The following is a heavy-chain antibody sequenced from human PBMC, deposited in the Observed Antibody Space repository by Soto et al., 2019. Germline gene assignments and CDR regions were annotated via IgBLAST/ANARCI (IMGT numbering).Heavy chain of an antibody. J-gene: IGHJ6*02. V-gene: IGHV5-51*01. CDR2: IYPGDSDT. Sequence: GESLKISCKGSGYSFTSYWIGWVRQMPGKGLEWMGIIYPGDSDTGYSPSFQGQVTISADKSISTAYLQWSSLKASDTAMYYCARGYCSGGSCPLHYYYYYGMDVWGQGTTVTVSS. CDR1: GYSFTSYW. D-gene: IGHD2-15*01. CDR3: ARGYCSGGSCPLHYYYYYGMDV.